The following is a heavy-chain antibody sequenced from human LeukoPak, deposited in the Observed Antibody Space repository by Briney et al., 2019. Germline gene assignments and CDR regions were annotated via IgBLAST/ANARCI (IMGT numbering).Heavy chain of an antibody. CDR2: IRYDGSNK. D-gene: IGHD5-12*01. J-gene: IGHJ6*03. CDR1: GFTFSSYS. V-gene: IGHV3-30*02. Sequence: GGSLRLSCAASGFTFSSYSMHWVRQAPGKGLEWVAFIRYDGSNKYYADSVKGRFTISRDNSKNTLYLQMKSLRAEDTAVYYCAKGGGYEAQYYYYYLDVWGKGTTVTISS. CDR3: AKGGGYEAQYYYYYLDV.